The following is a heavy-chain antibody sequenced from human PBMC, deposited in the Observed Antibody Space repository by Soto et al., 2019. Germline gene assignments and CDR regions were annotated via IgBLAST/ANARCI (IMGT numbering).Heavy chain of an antibody. Sequence: QVQLQESGPGLVKPSGTLSLTCAVSGGSISSSNWWSWVRQPPGKGLEWIGEIYHSGSTNYNPSLKSRVTRSVDKSKNQFSLKLSSVTAADTAVYYCARTNSGSYYYYYGMDVWGQGTTVTVSS. CDR3: ARTNSGSYYYYYGMDV. J-gene: IGHJ6*02. CDR2: IYHSGST. CDR1: GGSISSSNW. V-gene: IGHV4-4*02. D-gene: IGHD1-26*01.